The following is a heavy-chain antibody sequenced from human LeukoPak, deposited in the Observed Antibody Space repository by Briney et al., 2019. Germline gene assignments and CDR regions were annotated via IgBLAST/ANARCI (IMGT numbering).Heavy chain of an antibody. J-gene: IGHJ4*02. CDR2: IYFGDSDT. CDR3: GRHPYGLDY. V-gene: IGHV5-51*01. Sequence: GESLKISCKASGNNYWIAWVRQMPGKGLEWLGIIYFGDSDTRYSPSFQGRLTISVDKSISTAYLQLSSLKASDTAIYFCGRHPYGLDYWGQGTLVTVSS. D-gene: IGHD3-10*01. CDR1: GNNYW.